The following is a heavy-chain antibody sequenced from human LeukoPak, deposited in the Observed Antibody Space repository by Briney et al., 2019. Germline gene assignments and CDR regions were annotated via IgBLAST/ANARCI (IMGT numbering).Heavy chain of an antibody. CDR3: ARDCLVLGLPPWYYYYGMDV. V-gene: IGHV3-48*01. J-gene: IGHJ6*02. Sequence: GGSLRLSCAASGFTFSSYSMNWVRQAPGKGLEWVSYISSSSSTIYYADSVKGRFTISRDNAKNSLYLQMNSLRAEDTAVYYCARDCLVLGLPPWYYYYGMDVWGQGTTVTVPS. CDR2: ISSSSSTI. D-gene: IGHD3-10*01. CDR1: GFTFSSYS.